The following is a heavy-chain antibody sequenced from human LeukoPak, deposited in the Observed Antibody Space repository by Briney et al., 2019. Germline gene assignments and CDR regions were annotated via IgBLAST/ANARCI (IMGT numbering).Heavy chain of an antibody. J-gene: IGHJ4*02. Sequence: SETLSLTCAVYGGSFSGYYWSWIRQPPGKGLEWIGEINHSGSTNYNPSLKSRVTISVDTSKNQFSLKLSSVTAADTAVYYCARGRKQQLPGWNPEDYWGQGTLVTVSS. V-gene: IGHV4-34*01. CDR3: ARGRKQQLPGWNPEDY. D-gene: IGHD6-13*01. CDR1: GGSFSGYY. CDR2: INHSGST.